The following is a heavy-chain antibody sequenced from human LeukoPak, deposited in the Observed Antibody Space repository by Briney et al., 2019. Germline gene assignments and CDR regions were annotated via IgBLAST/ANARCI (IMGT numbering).Heavy chain of an antibody. V-gene: IGHV1-69*05. CDR3: ARGNSYGYGSFDY. CDR2: IIPIFGTT. CDR1: GGIFSNYA. D-gene: IGHD5-18*01. J-gene: IGHJ4*02. Sequence: GSSVKVSCKASGGIFSNYAISWVRQAPGQGLEWMGGIIPIFGTTNYAQKLQGRVTMTTDTSTSTAYMELRSLRSDDTAVYYCARGNSYGYGSFDYWGQGTLVTVSS.